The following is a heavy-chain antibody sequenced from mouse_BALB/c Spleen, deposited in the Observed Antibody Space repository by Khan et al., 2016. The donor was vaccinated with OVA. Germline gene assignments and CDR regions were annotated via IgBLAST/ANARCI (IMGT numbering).Heavy chain of an antibody. CDR3: AKDGSRNNYAMDY. CDR1: GYSITSYYA. Sequence: EVQLVETGPGLVKPSQSLSLTCTVTGYSITSYYAWNWIRQFPGNKLEWMGYISYSGSTSYNPSLKSRISITRDSSKNLFFLKLNSVTTEDTATYYCAKDGSRNNYAMDYWGQGTAVTVSS. V-gene: IGHV3-2*02. J-gene: IGHJ4*01. D-gene: IGHD2-3*01. CDR2: ISYSGST.